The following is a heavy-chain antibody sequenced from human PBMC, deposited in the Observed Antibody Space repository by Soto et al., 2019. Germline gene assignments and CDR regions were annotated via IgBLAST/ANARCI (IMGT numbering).Heavy chain of an antibody. CDR2: IWYDGSNK. D-gene: IGHD6-13*01. Sequence: GGSLRLSCAASGFTFSSYGMHWVRQAPGKGLEWVAVIWYDGSNKYYADSVKGRFTISRDNSKNTLYLQMNSLRAEDTAVYYCARVIAAAGTDYYYGMDVWGQGTTVTVSS. CDR1: GFTFSSYG. V-gene: IGHV3-33*01. CDR3: ARVIAAAGTDYYYGMDV. J-gene: IGHJ6*02.